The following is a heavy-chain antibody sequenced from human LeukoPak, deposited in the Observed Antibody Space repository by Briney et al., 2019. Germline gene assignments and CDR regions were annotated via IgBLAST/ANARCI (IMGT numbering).Heavy chain of an antibody. J-gene: IGHJ4*02. V-gene: IGHV4-31*03. Sequence: SETLSLTCSVSGGSMSGGSYYWSWIRQHPGKGLEWIGSMYYSGRIFYNPSLKSRVTISVDTSENQFSLKLSSVTAADTAVYYCARERRDGSGSYYPPGYFDCWGQGTLVTVSS. D-gene: IGHD3-10*01. CDR3: ARERRDGSGSYYPPGYFDC. CDR1: GGSMSGGSYY. CDR2: MYYSGRI.